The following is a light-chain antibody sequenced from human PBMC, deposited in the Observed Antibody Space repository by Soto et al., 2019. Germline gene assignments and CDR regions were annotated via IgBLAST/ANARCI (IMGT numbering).Light chain of an antibody. J-gene: IGLJ2*01. CDR3: ETWDSNTRV. Sequence: QPVLTQSSSASASLGSSVKLTCTLSSGHSSYIIAWHQQQPGKAPRYLMKLEGSGSYNKGSGVPDRVSGSSSGADRYLTGSNVQHEDDAYYYCETWDSNTRVLGGGTKLTVL. CDR1: SGHSSYI. V-gene: IGLV4-60*02. CDR2: LEGSGSY.